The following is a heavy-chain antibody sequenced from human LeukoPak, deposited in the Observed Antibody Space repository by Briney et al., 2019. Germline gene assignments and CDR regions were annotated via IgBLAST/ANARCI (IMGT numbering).Heavy chain of an antibody. CDR3: ARHPASQWWFDP. Sequence: SETLSLTCAVYGGSFSGYYWSWIRQPPGKGLEWIGEINHSGSANYNPSLKSRVTISVDTSKNQFSLKLSSVTAADTAVYYCARHPASQWWFDPWGQGTLVTVSS. CDR2: INHSGSA. D-gene: IGHD6-19*01. J-gene: IGHJ5*02. V-gene: IGHV4-34*01. CDR1: GGSFSGYY.